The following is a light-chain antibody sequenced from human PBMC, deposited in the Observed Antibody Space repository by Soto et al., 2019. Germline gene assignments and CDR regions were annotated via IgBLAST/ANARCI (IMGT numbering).Light chain of an antibody. J-gene: IGKJ1*01. CDR3: QQYYSYPWT. V-gene: IGKV1-13*02. CDR1: QGISSA. Sequence: AIQLTQSPSSLSASLGDRVTITCRASQGISSALAWYQQKPGKAPKLLIYAASTLQSGVPSRFSGSGSGTDFTLTISCLQSEDFATYYCQQYYSYPWTFGQGTKVDIK. CDR2: AAS.